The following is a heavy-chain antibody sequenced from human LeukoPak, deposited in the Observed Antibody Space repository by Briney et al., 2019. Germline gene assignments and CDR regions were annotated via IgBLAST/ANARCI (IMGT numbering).Heavy chain of an antibody. CDR1: GFTFSSYE. J-gene: IGHJ4*02. Sequence: PGESLRLSCAASGFTFSSYEMNWVRQAPGKGLEWVSYISSSGSTIYYADSVQGRFTISRHNDKNSLSLQMNSLRAEDRAVFYCAGRRYYCGSGIFFFDYWGQGTLVTVSS. V-gene: IGHV3-48*03. CDR3: AGRRYYCGSGIFFFDY. CDR2: ISSSGSTI. D-gene: IGHD3-10*01.